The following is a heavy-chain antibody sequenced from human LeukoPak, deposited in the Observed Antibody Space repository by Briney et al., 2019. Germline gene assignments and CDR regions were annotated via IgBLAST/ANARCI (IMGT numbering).Heavy chain of an antibody. CDR2: FYYSGST. Sequence: SETLSLTCTVSGGSISSYYWSWIRQPPGKGLEWIGYFYYSGSTNYNPSLKSRVTISVDTSKNQFSLKLSSVTAADTAVYYCARVGSSWRNWFDPWGQGTLVTVSS. V-gene: IGHV4-59*01. J-gene: IGHJ5*02. CDR3: ARVGSSWRNWFDP. CDR1: GGSISSYY. D-gene: IGHD6-13*01.